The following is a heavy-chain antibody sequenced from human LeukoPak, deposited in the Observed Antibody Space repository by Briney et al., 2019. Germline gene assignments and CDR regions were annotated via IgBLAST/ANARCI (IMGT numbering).Heavy chain of an antibody. CDR2: IHYSGNT. V-gene: IGHV4-59*01. CDR1: GGSISSYY. J-gene: IGHJ5*02. CDR3: ARGPEYNNGRVHRWFDP. Sequence: PSETLSLTCTVSGGSISSYYWSWIRQPPGKGLEWIGYIHYSGNTNYNPSLKSRVNISVDTSKNQFSLKLSYVTAADTAVYYCARGPEYNNGRVHRWFDPWGQGTLVTVSS. D-gene: IGHD1-14*01.